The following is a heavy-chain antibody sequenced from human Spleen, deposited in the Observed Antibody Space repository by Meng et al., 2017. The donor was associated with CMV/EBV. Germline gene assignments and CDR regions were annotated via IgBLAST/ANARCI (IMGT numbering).Heavy chain of an antibody. D-gene: IGHD3-10*01. J-gene: IGHJ4*02. CDR1: EFTFSNYA. CDR3: ARDRGLRYYYIDY. V-gene: IGHV3-30-3*01. Sequence: GESLKISCAASEFTFSNYAMHWVRQAPGEGLEWVAGTSYDGSNKYYADSVKGRFTISRDNSKNIVYLQMSSLRPEDTAIYYCARDRGLRYYYIDYWGQGTVVTVSS. CDR2: TSYDGSNK.